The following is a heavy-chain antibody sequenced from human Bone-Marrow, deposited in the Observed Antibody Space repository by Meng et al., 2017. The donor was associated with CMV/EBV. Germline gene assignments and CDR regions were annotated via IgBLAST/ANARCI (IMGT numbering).Heavy chain of an antibody. CDR2: IYYSGST. D-gene: IGHD3-3*01. CDR3: ARVSIFGVVPNWFDP. V-gene: IGHV4-61*01. J-gene: IGHJ5*02. CDR1: GGSVSSGSYY. Sequence: SETLSLTCTVSGGSVSSGSYYWSWIRQPPGKGLEWIGYIYYSGSTNYNPSLKSRVTISVDTSKNQFPLKPSSVTAADTAVYYCARVSIFGVVPNWFDPWGQGTLVTVSS.